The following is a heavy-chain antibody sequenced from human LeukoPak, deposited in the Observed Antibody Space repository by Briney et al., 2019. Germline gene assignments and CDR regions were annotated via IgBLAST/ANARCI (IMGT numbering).Heavy chain of an antibody. D-gene: IGHD5-24*01. V-gene: IGHV3-7*01. J-gene: IGHJ4*02. CDR3: ARGMATIFYYFDY. CDR2: IKQDGSEK. Sequence: GGSLRLSCAASGFTFSSYWMSWVRQAPGKGLEWVANIKQDGSEKYYVDSVKGRFTISRDNAKNSLYLQMNSLRAEDTAVYYCARGMATIFYYFDYWVQGTLVTVSS. CDR1: GFTFSSYW.